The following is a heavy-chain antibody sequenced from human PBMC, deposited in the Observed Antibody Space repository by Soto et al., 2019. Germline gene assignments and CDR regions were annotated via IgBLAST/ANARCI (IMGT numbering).Heavy chain of an antibody. CDR2: ISGSGGST. CDR3: AKDEVGAVYYYYYGMDV. D-gene: IGHD1-26*01. V-gene: IGHV3-23*01. Sequence: PGGSLRLSCAASGFTFSNYAVTWVRQAPGKGLGWVSTISGSGGSTYYAESVKGRFTISRDNSKNTLYQQMNSLRAEDTAVYYCAKDEVGAVYYYYYGMDVWGQGTTVTVSS. CDR1: GFTFSNYA. J-gene: IGHJ6*02.